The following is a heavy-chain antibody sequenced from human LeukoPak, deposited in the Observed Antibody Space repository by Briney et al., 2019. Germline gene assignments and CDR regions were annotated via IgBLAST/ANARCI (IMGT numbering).Heavy chain of an antibody. J-gene: IGHJ4*02. D-gene: IGHD1-26*01. V-gene: IGHV4-4*07. CDR1: GGSISSYY. Sequence: PSETLSLTCTVSGGSISSYYWNWIRQPAGKGLEWIGRIYTSGSTNYNPSLKTRVTMSVDTSKNQFSLKLSSVTAADTAMYYCARSNSGTYYSWYYFDYWGQGTLVTVSS. CDR2: IYTSGST. CDR3: ARSNSGTYYSWYYFDY.